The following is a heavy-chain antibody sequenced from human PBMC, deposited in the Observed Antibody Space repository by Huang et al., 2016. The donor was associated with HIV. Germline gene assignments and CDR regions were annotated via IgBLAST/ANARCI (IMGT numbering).Heavy chain of an antibody. CDR2: ISNDGSNN. D-gene: IGHD5-18*01. Sequence: QVQLVESGGGVVQPGRSLSLFCAASGFPFNNHAMHWVRQAPGKGLDWGAVISNDGSNNYYADSVKGRFTISRDSSKSTLFLHMTSLRTEDTAVYYCARAKDTWDAYDIWGQGTMVIVSS. CDR3: ARAKDTWDAYDI. J-gene: IGHJ3*02. CDR1: GFPFNNHA. V-gene: IGHV3-30-3*01.